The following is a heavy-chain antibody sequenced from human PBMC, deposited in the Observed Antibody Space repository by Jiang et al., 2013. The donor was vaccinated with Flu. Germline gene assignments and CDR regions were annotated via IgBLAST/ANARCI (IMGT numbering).Heavy chain of an antibody. Sequence: IYTSGSTNYNPSLKSRVTISVDTSKNQFSLKLSSVTAADTAVYYCARDRADSYFDYWGQGTLVTVSS. CDR3: ARDRADSYFDY. D-gene: IGHD3-10*01. J-gene: IGHJ4*02. CDR2: IYTSGST. V-gene: IGHV4-61*02.